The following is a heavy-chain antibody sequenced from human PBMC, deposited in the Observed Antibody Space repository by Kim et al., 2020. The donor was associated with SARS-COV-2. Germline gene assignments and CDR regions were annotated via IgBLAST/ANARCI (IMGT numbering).Heavy chain of an antibody. D-gene: IGHD2-8*01. Sequence: GGSLRLSCAASGFTFSSYGMHWVRQAPGKGLEWVSGISYDGSNKYYADSVKGRFTISRDNSKNTLYLQMNSLRAEDTAVYYCATTHGYCTNGVCYGFDPWGQGTLVTVSS. CDR1: GFTFSSYG. V-gene: IGHV3-30*03. J-gene: IGHJ5*02. CDR2: ISYDGSNK. CDR3: ATTHGYCTNGVCYGFDP.